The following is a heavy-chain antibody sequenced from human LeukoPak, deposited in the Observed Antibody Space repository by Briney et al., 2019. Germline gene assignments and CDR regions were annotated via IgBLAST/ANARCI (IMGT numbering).Heavy chain of an antibody. CDR2: IYSGGST. V-gene: IGHV3-53*01. Sequence: TGGSLRLSCAASGFTVSSNYMSWVRQAPGKGLEWVSVIYSGGSTYYADSVKGRFTISRDNSKSTLYLQMNSLRAEDTAVYYCARGGSSSSPFDYWGQGTLVTVSS. D-gene: IGHD6-6*01. CDR3: ARGGSSSSPFDY. J-gene: IGHJ4*02. CDR1: GFTVSSNY.